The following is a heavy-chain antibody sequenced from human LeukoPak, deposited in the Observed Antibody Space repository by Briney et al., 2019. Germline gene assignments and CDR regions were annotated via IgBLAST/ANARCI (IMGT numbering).Heavy chain of an antibody. CDR3: ARFDLGATKCLDY. Sequence: PSETLSLTCAVYGGSFSGYYWSWIRQPPGKGLEWIGEINHSGSTNYNPSLKSRVTISVDTSKNQFSLKLGSVTAADTAVYYCARFDLGATKCLDYWGQGTLVTVSS. CDR2: INHSGST. J-gene: IGHJ4*02. D-gene: IGHD1-26*01. V-gene: IGHV4-34*01. CDR1: GGSFSGYY.